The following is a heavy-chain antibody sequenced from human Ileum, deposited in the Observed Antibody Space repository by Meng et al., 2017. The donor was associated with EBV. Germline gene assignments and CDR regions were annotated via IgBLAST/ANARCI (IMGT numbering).Heavy chain of an antibody. CDR3: ASHYFYGSGAYRPFDS. J-gene: IGHJ5*01. D-gene: IGHD3-10*01. CDR1: GGSISSTTYY. V-gene: IGHV4-39*01. Sequence: QLHALEPGPGRVNPSATLSLPGTVSGGSISSTTYYGGWIRQPPGKGLEWIASIYYSGTSYYDPSLKSRVTISIDTSKNQFSLKLNSVTAADTALYFCASHYFYGSGAYRPFDSWGQGTLVTVSS. CDR2: IYYSGTS.